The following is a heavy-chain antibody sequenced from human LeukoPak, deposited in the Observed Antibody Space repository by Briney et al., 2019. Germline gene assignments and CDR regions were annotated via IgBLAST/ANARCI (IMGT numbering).Heavy chain of an antibody. CDR3: ARGVPIDY. D-gene: IGHD1-1*01. Sequence: GGSLRLSCAASGFTFSSYEMNWVRQAPGKGLEWVSYISSCGSTIYYADSVKGRFTISRDNAKNSLYLQMNSLRAEDTAVYYCARGVPIDYWGQGTLVTVSS. CDR2: ISSCGSTI. V-gene: IGHV3-48*03. CDR1: GFTFSSYE. J-gene: IGHJ4*02.